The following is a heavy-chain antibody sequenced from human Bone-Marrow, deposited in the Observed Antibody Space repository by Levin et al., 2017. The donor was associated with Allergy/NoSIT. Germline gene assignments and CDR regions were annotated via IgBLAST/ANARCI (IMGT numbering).Heavy chain of an antibody. CDR2: IFHSGGT. J-gene: IGHJ4*02. Sequence: SETLSLTCHVSGDSINSGVFYWSWIRQPPGKGLEWIGYIFHSGGTYYNPSLESRVALSVDTSKNQFSLTLRSVTAADTAVYYCVRGPKFSDDILTGRSFDYWGQGSLVTVSS. CDR1: GDSINSGVFY. CDR3: VRGPKFSDDILTGRSFDY. D-gene: IGHD3-9*01. V-gene: IGHV4-30-4*01.